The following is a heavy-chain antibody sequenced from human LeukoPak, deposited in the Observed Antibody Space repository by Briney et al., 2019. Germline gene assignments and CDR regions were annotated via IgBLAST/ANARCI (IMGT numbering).Heavy chain of an antibody. J-gene: IGHJ3*02. V-gene: IGHV3-30*03. CDR3: ARPYGGNSDDAFDI. D-gene: IGHD4-23*01. CDR1: GFTFDAYG. CDR2: ISYDENYR. Sequence: GKSLRLSCAASGFTFDAYGIHWVRQAPGKGLEWVAGISYDENYRNYAESVKGRFTISRDNSKNTLYLQMNSLRAEDTAVYYCARPYGGNSDDAFDIWGQGTMVTVSS.